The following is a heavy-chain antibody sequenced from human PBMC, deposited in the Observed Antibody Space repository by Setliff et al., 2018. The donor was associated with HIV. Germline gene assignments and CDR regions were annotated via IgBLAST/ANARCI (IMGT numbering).Heavy chain of an antibody. Sequence: SETLSLTCTVAGGSISGSSYYWGWIRQSPEKGLEWIGSIFHAGSTYYNPSLKSRVTLSVDTSENQYSLKLTALIAADTAVYYCARSLAYCRGGGCSSGDYYYMDVWGKGTTVTVSS. J-gene: IGHJ6*03. D-gene: IGHD2-15*01. CDR1: GGSISGSSYY. CDR2: IFHAGST. V-gene: IGHV4-39*01. CDR3: ARSLAYCRGGGCSSGDYYYMDV.